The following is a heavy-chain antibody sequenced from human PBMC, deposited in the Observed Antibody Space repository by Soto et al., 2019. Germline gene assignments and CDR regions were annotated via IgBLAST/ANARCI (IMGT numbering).Heavy chain of an antibody. CDR2: ISSSGSTI. V-gene: IGHV3-11*01. CDR3: ATVDRPAKY. D-gene: IGHD2-2*01. J-gene: IGHJ4*02. CDR1: GFTFSDYY. Sequence: QVQLVESGGGLVKPGGSLRLSCAASGFTFSDYYMSWIRQAPGKGLEGVSYISSSGSTIYYEDSVKGRVTISRDNAKKSLYLQMKSLRAEDAAVYYCATVDRPAKYWGQGTLVTVSS.